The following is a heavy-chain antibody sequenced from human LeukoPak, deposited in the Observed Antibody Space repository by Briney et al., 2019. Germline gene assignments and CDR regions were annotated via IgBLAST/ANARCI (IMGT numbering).Heavy chain of an antibody. V-gene: IGHV4-4*07. CDR1: GGSFSTYY. D-gene: IGHD6-19*01. CDR3: ARGRLARSPYFDY. J-gene: IGHJ4*02. Sequence: PSETLSLTCTVSGGSFSTYYWSWIRQPAGKGLEWIGRIYTSGSTNYNPSLKSRVTMSVDTSKNQFSLNLSSVAAADTAVYYCARGRLARSPYFDYWGQGTLVTVSS. CDR2: IYTSGST.